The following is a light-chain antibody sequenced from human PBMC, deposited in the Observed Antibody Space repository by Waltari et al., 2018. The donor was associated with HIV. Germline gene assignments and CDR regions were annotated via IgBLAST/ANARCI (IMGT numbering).Light chain of an antibody. CDR3: GSYTSSSTYV. CDR1: SSAVGPYNS. Sequence: QSALTQPASVSGSPVQPITLSCSGTSSAVGPYNSVSWYQHHPGQAPQLMIYDVDNRLPGVSSRFSGSKSGNTASLTISGLRAEDEADYYCGSYTSSSTYVFGTGTEVTVL. CDR2: DVD. V-gene: IGLV2-14*03. J-gene: IGLJ1*01.